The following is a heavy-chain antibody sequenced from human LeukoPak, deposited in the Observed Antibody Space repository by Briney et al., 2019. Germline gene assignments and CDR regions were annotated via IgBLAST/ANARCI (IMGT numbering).Heavy chain of an antibody. Sequence: SVKVSCKASGFTFTSSAMQWVRQARGQRLEWIGWIVVGSGNTNHAQKFQERVTITRDMSTSTAYMELSSLRSEDTAVYYCAADSDGYNVGDAFYIWGQGTMVTVSS. D-gene: IGHD5-24*01. CDR3: AADSDGYNVGDAFYI. CDR1: GFTFTSSA. V-gene: IGHV1-58*02. J-gene: IGHJ3*02. CDR2: IVVGSGNT.